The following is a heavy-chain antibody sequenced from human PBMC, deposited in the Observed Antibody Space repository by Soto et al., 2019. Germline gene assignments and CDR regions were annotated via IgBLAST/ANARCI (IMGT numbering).Heavy chain of an antibody. CDR1: GGSISSYY. CDR3: ARAGVSSSSLFHYRMYG. V-gene: IGHV4-4*07. D-gene: IGHD6-6*01. Sequence: SEPMSLTCTVSGGSISSYYWSWIRQPAGKGLEWIGRIYTSGSTNYNPSLKSRVTMSVDTSKNQFSLKLSSVTAADTAGYYCARAGVSSSSLFHYRMYGCGQGTTVTVSS. J-gene: IGHJ6*02. CDR2: IYTSGST.